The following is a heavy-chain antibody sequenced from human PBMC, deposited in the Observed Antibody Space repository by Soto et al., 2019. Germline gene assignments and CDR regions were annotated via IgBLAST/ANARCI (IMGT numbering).Heavy chain of an antibody. CDR2: INTGNSNT. J-gene: IGHJ5*02. CDR3: ARDRSGRNFFDP. Sequence: GASVKVSCKASGYTFSNYAIHWLRQAPGQRLEWMGWINTGNSNTKFSQKFQGRVTITRDTSASTVYMELTSLRSEDTAVYYCARDRSGRNFFDPWGQGTVVTVSS. D-gene: IGHD1-7*01. CDR1: GYTFSNYA. V-gene: IGHV1-3*04.